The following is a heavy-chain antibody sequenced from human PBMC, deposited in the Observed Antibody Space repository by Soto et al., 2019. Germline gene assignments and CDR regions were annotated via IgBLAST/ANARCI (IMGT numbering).Heavy chain of an antibody. Sequence: GGSLRLSCAASGFTFDDYAMHWVRQAPGKGLEWVSGISWNSGSIGYADSVKGRFTISRDNAKNSLYLQMNSLRAEDTALYYCAKGLTRGYSCYDTPDYYYYMDVWSKGTTVTVSS. CDR1: GFTFDDYA. CDR3: AKGLTRGYSCYDTPDYYYYMDV. V-gene: IGHV3-9*01. D-gene: IGHD5-12*01. J-gene: IGHJ6*03. CDR2: ISWNSGSI.